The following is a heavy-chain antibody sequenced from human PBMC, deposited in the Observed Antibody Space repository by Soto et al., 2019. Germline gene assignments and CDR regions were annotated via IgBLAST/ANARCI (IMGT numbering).Heavy chain of an antibody. CDR3: ARHPASKDNWNAHYYPYGMEV. V-gene: IGHV3-7*01. CDR1: RFAFSTYW. Sequence: GVSLRLSCVASRFAFSTYWMSWVRQAPGKGLEWVPNIKEDGSEKYYVDSVKGRFTISRDNAKNSLYLQMNSLRVEDTAVYYCARHPASKDNWNAHYYPYGMEVRHQGSTVTV. CDR2: IKEDGSEK. D-gene: IGHD1-1*01. J-gene: IGHJ6*02.